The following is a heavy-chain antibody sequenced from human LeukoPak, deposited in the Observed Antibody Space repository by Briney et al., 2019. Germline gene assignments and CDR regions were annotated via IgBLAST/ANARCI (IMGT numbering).Heavy chain of an antibody. Sequence: GGSLRLSCAASGSTFSSYGMHWVRQAPGKGLEWVAVISYDGSNKYYADSVKGRFTISRDNSKNTLYLQMNSLRAEDTAVYYCAREGDAFDIWGRGTMVTVSS. V-gene: IGHV3-30*03. CDR2: ISYDGSNK. CDR1: GSTFSSYG. CDR3: AREGDAFDI. J-gene: IGHJ3*02.